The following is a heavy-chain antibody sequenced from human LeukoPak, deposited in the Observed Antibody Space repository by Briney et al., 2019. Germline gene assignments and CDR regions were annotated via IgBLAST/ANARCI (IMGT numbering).Heavy chain of an antibody. J-gene: IGHJ4*02. CDR2: IKQDGSEK. CDR3: ARVLGYSYGSDFDY. V-gene: IGHV3-7*01. CDR1: GFTFSSYW. Sequence: GGSLRLSCAASGFTFSSYWMSWVRQALGKGLEWVANIKQDGSEKYYVDSVKGRFTISRDNAKNSLYLQMNSLRAEDTAVYYCARVLGYSYGSDFDYWGQGTLVTVSS. D-gene: IGHD5-18*01.